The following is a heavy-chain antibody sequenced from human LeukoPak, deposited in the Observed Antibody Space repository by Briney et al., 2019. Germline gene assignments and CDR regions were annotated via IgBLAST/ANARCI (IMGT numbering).Heavy chain of an antibody. CDR1: GFSVSNNY. Sequence: PGGSLRLSCAASGFSVSNNYMNWVRQAPGKGLEWVSVIYSGGSTYYADTVKGRFTISRDNSKNTLYLQMNSLRAEDTAVYYCARGQNVPAWGQGTLVTVSS. CDR2: IYSGGST. V-gene: IGHV3-53*01. D-gene: IGHD1-1*01. J-gene: IGHJ4*02. CDR3: ARGQNVPA.